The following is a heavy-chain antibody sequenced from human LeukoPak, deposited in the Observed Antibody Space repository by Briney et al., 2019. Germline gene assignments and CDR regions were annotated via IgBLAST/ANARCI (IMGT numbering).Heavy chain of an antibody. J-gene: IGHJ5*02. CDR2: ISYDGSNK. Sequence: PGRSLRLSCAASGFTFSSYGMHWVRQAPGKGLEWVAVISYDGSNKYYADSVKGRFSISRDNSKNTLYLQMNSLRAEDTAVYYCAKVPVPTYYYDSSGYYYKGSWFDPWGQGTLVTVSS. CDR1: GFTFSSYG. D-gene: IGHD3-22*01. V-gene: IGHV3-30*18. CDR3: AKVPVPTYYYDSSGYYYKGSWFDP.